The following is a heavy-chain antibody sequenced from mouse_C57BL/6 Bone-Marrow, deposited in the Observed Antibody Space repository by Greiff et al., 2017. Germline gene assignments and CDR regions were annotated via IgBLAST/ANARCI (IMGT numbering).Heavy chain of an antibody. Sequence: VKLVESGGGLVKPGGSLKLSCAASGFTFSSYAMSWVRQTPEKRLEWVATISDGGSYTYYPDNVKGRFTISRDNAKNNLYLQMSHLKSEDTAMYYCARRAIYYGNPYYAMDYWGQGTSVTVSS. CDR1: GFTFSSYA. CDR3: ARRAIYYGNPYYAMDY. CDR2: ISDGGSYT. J-gene: IGHJ4*01. D-gene: IGHD2-1*01. V-gene: IGHV5-4*03.